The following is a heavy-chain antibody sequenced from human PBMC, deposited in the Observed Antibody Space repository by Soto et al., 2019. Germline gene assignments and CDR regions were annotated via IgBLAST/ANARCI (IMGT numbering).Heavy chain of an antibody. J-gene: IGHJ4*02. V-gene: IGHV3-30*18. CDR3: AKDGAVAGTFDY. CDR2: ISSDGSAQ. CDR1: GFTFSSYA. D-gene: IGHD6-19*01. Sequence: QVQLVESGGGVVQPGRSLRLSCAASGFTFSSYAMHWVRQAPGKGLEWVAVISSDGSAQHYVDSLKGRFTISRDNSKNTVDLQMNSLRIDDTALYYCAKDGAVAGTFDYWGQGTLVTVSS.